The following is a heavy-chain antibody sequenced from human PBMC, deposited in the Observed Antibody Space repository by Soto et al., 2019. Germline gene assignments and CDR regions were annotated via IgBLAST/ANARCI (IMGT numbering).Heavy chain of an antibody. D-gene: IGHD3-22*01. Sequence: QVQLVQSGAEVKKPGSSVKVSCKASGGTFSSYAISWVRQAPGQGLEWLGGIIPIFGTANYAQKFQGRVTITADDSTCTAYMELSSLRSEVSAVYYCERDRVYYSDSSGYDDYYYYGMYVWGQGTTVTVS. J-gene: IGHJ6*02. CDR2: IIPIFGTA. CDR3: ERDRVYYSDSSGYDDYYYYGMYV. V-gene: IGHV1-69*01. CDR1: GGTFSSYA.